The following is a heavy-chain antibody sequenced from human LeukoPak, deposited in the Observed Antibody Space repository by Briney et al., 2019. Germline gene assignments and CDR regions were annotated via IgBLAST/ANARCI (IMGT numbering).Heavy chain of an antibody. Sequence: ASVKVSCKASGYTFTGYYMHWVRQAPGQGLEWMGRINPNSGGTNYAQKFQGRVTMTRDTSISTAYMELSRLGSDDTAVYYCATYWEWDRCYFDYWGQGTLVTVSS. CDR1: GYTFTGYY. CDR3: ATYWEWDRCYFDY. CDR2: INPNSGGT. V-gene: IGHV1-2*06. D-gene: IGHD1-26*01. J-gene: IGHJ4*02.